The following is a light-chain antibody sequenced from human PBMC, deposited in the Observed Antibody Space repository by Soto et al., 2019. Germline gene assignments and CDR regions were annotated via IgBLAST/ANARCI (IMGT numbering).Light chain of an antibody. V-gene: IGKV1-9*01. Sequence: DIQLTQSPSFLSASVGDRVTITCRASQGISSYLAWYQQKPGKAPKLLIYAASTLQSGVPSRFSGSGSGTEFTLTIRSLQPEDFATYSCQQLNSYPYTFGQGTKLEIK. CDR1: QGISSY. CDR3: QQLNSYPYT. CDR2: AAS. J-gene: IGKJ2*01.